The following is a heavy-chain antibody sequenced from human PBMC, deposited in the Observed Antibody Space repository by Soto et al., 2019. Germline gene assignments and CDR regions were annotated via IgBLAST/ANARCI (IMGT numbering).Heavy chain of an antibody. D-gene: IGHD3-22*01. Sequence: VASVKVSCKASGYTFTSSGISWVRQAPGQGLEWMGWISAYNGNTNYAQKLQGRVTMTTDTSTSTAYMELRSLRSDDTAVYYCASFGGSSGYYRSFDYWGQGTLVTVSS. V-gene: IGHV1-18*04. J-gene: IGHJ4*02. CDR2: ISAYNGNT. CDR1: GYTFTSSG. CDR3: ASFGGSSGYYRSFDY.